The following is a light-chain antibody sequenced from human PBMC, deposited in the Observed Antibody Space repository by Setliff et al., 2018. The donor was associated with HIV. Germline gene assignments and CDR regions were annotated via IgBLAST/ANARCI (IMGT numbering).Light chain of an antibody. CDR1: NIGGRR. V-gene: IGLV3-21*03. Sequence: SYELTQPPSVSVVPGKTARITCEGDNIGGRRVHWHQQKPGQAPVLVVHDDKNRPSGIPDRFFGFNSGGTATLTISRVEAGDEAGYYCQVLDSSTDRRWVFGGGTKVTVL. J-gene: IGLJ3*02. CDR3: QVLDSSTDRRWV. CDR2: DDK.